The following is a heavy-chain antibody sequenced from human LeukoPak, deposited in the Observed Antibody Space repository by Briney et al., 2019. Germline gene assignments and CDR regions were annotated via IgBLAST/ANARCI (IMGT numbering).Heavy chain of an antibody. V-gene: IGHV4-4*07. J-gene: IGHJ4*02. CDR1: GGSISSYY. CDR3: ARAPTYYDILTGYDY. CDR2: IYTSGST. D-gene: IGHD3-9*01. Sequence: SETLSLTCTVSGGSISSYYWSWIRQTAGKGLAWSGRIYTSGSTNYNPSLKSRVTISVDKSKNQFSLKLSSVTAADTAVYYCARAPTYYDILTGYDYWGQGTLVTVSS.